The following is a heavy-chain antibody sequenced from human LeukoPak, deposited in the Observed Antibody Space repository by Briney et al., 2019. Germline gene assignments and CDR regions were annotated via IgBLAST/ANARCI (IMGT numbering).Heavy chain of an antibody. J-gene: IGHJ4*02. Sequence: SETLSLTCTVSGGSISSYYWSWIRQPPGKGLGWIGYIYYSGSTNYNPSLKSRVTISVDTSKNQFSLKLSSVTAADTAVYYCASTMATISYFDYWGQGTLVTVSS. CDR1: GGSISSYY. V-gene: IGHV4-59*01. CDR2: IYYSGST. CDR3: ASTMATISYFDY. D-gene: IGHD5-24*01.